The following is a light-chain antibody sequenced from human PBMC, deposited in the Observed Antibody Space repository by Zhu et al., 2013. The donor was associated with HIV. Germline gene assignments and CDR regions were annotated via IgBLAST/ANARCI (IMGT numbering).Light chain of an antibody. CDR3: QQSFVVPYT. CDR2: AAS. Sequence: DIQMTQSPSSLSASIGDRVTITCRASQSVSSYLNWYQQKPRKAPKLLIYAASSLQSGVPSRFSGSGSGTDFTLTISSLQPEDFAVYFCQQSFVVPYTFGRGFHAGDQT. CDR1: QSVSSY. V-gene: IGKV1-39*01. J-gene: IGKJ2*01.